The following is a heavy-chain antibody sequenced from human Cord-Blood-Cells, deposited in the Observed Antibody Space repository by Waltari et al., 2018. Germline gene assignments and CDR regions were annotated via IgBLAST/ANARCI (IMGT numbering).Heavy chain of an antibody. D-gene: IGHD2-2*01. CDR2: IIASLGIA. CDR1: GGTFSSYA. CDR3: ARAHCSSTSCYNWFDP. Sequence: QVQLVQSGAEVKKPGSSVKVSCKASGGTFSSYAISWVRQAPGQGLEWMGRIIASLGIANYAQKVQGRVTSTADKSTSTAYMELSSLRSEDTGVYYCARAHCSSTSCYNWFDPWGQGTLVTVSS. J-gene: IGHJ5*02. V-gene: IGHV1-69*09.